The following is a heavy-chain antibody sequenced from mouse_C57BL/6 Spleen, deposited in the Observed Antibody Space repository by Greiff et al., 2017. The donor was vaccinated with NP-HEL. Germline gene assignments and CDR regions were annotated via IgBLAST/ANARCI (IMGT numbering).Heavy chain of an antibody. CDR1: GFTFSDYG. D-gene: IGHD1-1*01. Sequence: EVQRVESGGGLVQPGGSLKLSCAASGFTFSDYGMAWVRQAPRKGPEWVAFISNLAYSIYYADTVTGRFTISRENAKNTLYLEMSSLRSEDTAMYYCARQGYYGSSSWFDYWGQGTTLTVSS. J-gene: IGHJ2*01. CDR3: ARQGYYGSSSWFDY. CDR2: ISNLAYSI. V-gene: IGHV5-15*01.